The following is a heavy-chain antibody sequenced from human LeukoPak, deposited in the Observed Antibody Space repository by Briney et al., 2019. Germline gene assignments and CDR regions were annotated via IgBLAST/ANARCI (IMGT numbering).Heavy chain of an antibody. CDR3: AREEIRGYGYGSVDY. D-gene: IGHD5-18*01. J-gene: IGHJ4*02. V-gene: IGHV3-21*01. CDR1: GFTFSSYS. CDR2: ISSSSSYI. Sequence: PGGSLRLSCAASGFTFSSYSMNWVRQAPGKGLEWVSSISSSSSYIYYADSVKGRFTISRDNAKNSLYLQMNSLRAEDTAVYYCAREEIRGYGYGSVDYWGQGTLVTVSS.